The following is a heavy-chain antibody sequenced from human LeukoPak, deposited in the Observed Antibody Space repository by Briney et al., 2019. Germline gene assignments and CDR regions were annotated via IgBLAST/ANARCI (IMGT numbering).Heavy chain of an antibody. Sequence: GGSLRLSCAASGFTFSSYWMHCVRQAPGKGLVWVSRINSDGSSTNYADSEKGRFTISRDNAKNTLYLQMNSLRAEDTAVYYCARDSRQGWFVSMDVWGQGTTVTVSS. V-gene: IGHV3-74*01. J-gene: IGHJ6*02. CDR3: ARDSRQGWFVSMDV. CDR2: INSDGSST. D-gene: IGHD3-10*01. CDR1: GFTFSSYW.